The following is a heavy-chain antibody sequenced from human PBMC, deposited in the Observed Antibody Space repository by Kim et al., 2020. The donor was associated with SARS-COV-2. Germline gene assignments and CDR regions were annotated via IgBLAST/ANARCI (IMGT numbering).Heavy chain of an antibody. D-gene: IGHD2-8*01. V-gene: IGHV3-21*01. CDR3: ARPMLGFFYFGMDG. J-gene: IGHJ6*02. CDR2: IGAGDKGYI. CDR1: GFPFSGYS. Sequence: GGSLRLSCATSGFPFSGYSMNWVRQAPGKGLEWVACIGAGDKGYIYYADSVKGRFTISRDNAENSLFLQMNSLRAEDTAVYYCARPMLGFFYFGMDGWG.